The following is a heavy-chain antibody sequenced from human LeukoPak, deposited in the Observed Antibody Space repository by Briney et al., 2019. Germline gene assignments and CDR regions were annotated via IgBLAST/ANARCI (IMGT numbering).Heavy chain of an antibody. J-gene: IGHJ4*02. CDR3: AKVPHFNYDSSGYYIDY. CDR1: GLTFSSYA. D-gene: IGHD3-22*01. CDR2: ISGSGGST. Sequence: PGGSLRLSCAASGLTFSSYAMSWVRQAPGKGLEWVSAISGSGGSTYYADSVKGRFTISRDNSKNTLYLQMNSLRAEDTAVYYCAKVPHFNYDSSGYYIDYWGQGTLVTVSS. V-gene: IGHV3-23*01.